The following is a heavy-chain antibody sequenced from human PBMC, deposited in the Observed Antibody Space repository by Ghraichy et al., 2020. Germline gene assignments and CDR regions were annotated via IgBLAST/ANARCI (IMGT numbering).Heavy chain of an antibody. CDR1: GGSFSGYY. Sequence: SQTLSLTCAVYGGSFSGYYWSWIRQPPGKGLEWIGEINHSGSTNYNPSLKSRVTISVDTSKNQFSLKLSSVTAADTAVYYCARTTVVGATGNVAPYYFDYWGQGTLVTVSS. D-gene: IGHD1-26*01. CDR2: INHSGST. CDR3: ARTTVVGATGNVAPYYFDY. J-gene: IGHJ4*02. V-gene: IGHV4-34*01.